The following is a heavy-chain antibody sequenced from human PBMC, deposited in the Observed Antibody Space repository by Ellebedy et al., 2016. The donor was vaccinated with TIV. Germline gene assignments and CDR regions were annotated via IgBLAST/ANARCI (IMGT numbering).Heavy chain of an antibody. CDR2: INHSGST. D-gene: IGHD5-12*01. J-gene: IGHJ6*02. CDR3: ARGKYSGYDLPLHYYYGMDV. CDR1: GGSFSGYY. V-gene: IGHV4-34*01. Sequence: MPSETLSLTCAVYGGSFSGYYWSWIRQPPGKGLEWIGEINHSGSTNYNPSLKSRVTISVDTSKNQFSLKLSSVTAADTAVYYCARGKYSGYDLPLHYYYGMDVWGQGTTVTVSS.